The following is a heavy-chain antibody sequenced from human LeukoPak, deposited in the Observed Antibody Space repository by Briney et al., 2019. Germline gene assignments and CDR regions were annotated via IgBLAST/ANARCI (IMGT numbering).Heavy chain of an antibody. CDR2: INPNSGGT. CDR3: ARGGYSGYVHFDY. CDR1: GYTFTGYY. V-gene: IGHV1-2*02. Sequence: ASVKVSCKASGYTFTGYYMHWVRQAPGRGLEWMGWINPNSGGTNYAQKFQGRVTMTRDTSISTAYMELSRLRSDDTAVYYCARGGYSGYVHFDYWGQGALVTVSS. D-gene: IGHD5-12*01. J-gene: IGHJ4*02.